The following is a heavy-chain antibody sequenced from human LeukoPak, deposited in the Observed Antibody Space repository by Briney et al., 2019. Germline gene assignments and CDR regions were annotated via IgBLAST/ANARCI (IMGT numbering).Heavy chain of an antibody. CDR2: ICGTSSTI. Sequence: GGSLRLSCAASGFTISNYNMNWVRQAPGKGLEWISYICGTSSTISYADSVKGRFTISRDNAKNSLYLQMHSLRAEDTAVYYCARGLHITLSGWHFDLWGRGALVTVSS. CDR1: GFTISNYN. D-gene: IGHD1-14*01. CDR3: ARGLHITLSGWHFDL. J-gene: IGHJ2*01. V-gene: IGHV3-48*04.